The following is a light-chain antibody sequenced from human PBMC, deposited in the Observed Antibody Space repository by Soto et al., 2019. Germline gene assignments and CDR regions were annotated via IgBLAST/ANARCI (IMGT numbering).Light chain of an antibody. Sequence: QSALTQPPSASGSPGQSVTISCTGTSSDVGGYNYVSWYQQHPGKAPKLILYEVSERPSGVPDRFSGSKSGNTASLTVSGLQAEDDADYYCSSYAGINTVVFGGGTQLT. CDR2: EVS. CDR3: SSYAGINTVV. V-gene: IGLV2-8*01. J-gene: IGLJ2*01. CDR1: SSDVGGYNY.